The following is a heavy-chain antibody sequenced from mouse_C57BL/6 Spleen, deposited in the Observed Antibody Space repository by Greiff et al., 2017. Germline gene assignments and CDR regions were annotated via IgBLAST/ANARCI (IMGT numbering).Heavy chain of an antibody. CDR3: ARDAGYDYFDY. CDR2: SRNKANDYTT. Sequence: VKVVASGGGLVQSGRSLRLSCATSGFTFSDFYMEWVRQAPGKGLEWIAASRNKANDYTTEYSASVKGRFIVSRDTSQSILYLQMNALRAEDTAIYYCARDAGYDYFDYWGQGTTLTVSS. J-gene: IGHJ2*01. CDR1: GFTFSDFY. V-gene: IGHV7-1*01. D-gene: IGHD2-3*01.